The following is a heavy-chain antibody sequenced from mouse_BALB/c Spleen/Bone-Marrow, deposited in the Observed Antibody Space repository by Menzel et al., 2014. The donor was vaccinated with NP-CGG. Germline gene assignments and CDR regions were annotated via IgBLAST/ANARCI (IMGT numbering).Heavy chain of an antibody. J-gene: IGHJ3*01. D-gene: IGHD2-14*01. CDR1: GFTFSGYY. V-gene: IGHV5-4*02. CDR3: VRDGDYRYACFTY. Sequence: EVKLMESGGGLVKPGGSLKLSCAASGFTFSGYYIYWVRQTPEKRLEWVATISDGGTYTYYPDTVKGRFTISRDNAKNNLYLQMNGLKSEDTAMYYCVRDGDYRYACFTYWGQGTLVTVSA. CDR2: ISDGGTYT.